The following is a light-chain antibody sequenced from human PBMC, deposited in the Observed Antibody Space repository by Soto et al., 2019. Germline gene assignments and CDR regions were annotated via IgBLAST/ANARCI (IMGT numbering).Light chain of an antibody. Sequence: SALPQPASASGSPGQSITISCTGTSSDVGGYNYVSWYQQHPGKAPKLMIYDVSNRLSGVSNRFSGSKSGNTASLTISGLQAEDEADYYCSSYTSSSTLGYVFGTGTKVTVL. CDR2: DVS. J-gene: IGLJ1*01. V-gene: IGLV2-14*01. CDR1: SSDVGGYNY. CDR3: SSYTSSSTLGYV.